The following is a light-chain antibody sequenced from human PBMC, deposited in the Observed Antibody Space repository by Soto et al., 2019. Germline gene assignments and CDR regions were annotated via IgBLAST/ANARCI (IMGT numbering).Light chain of an antibody. CDR3: SSYTSSTLLV. V-gene: IGLV2-14*01. CDR2: DVS. J-gene: IGLJ1*01. CDR1: SSDVGGYNY. Sequence: QSALTQPASVSGSPGQSITISRTGTSSDVGGYNYVSWYQQHPGKAPKLMIYDVSNRPSGVSNRFSGSKSGNTASLTISGLQSEDEADYYCSSYTSSTLLVFGTGTKLTVL.